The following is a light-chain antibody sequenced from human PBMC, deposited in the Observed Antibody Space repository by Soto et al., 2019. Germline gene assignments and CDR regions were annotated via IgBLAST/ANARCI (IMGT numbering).Light chain of an antibody. J-gene: IGLJ1*01. CDR3: QSYDRSLRTYV. V-gene: IGLV1-40*01. CDR2: GNS. CDR1: SSNIGAGYD. Sequence: QAVVTQPPSVSRAPGQRVTISCSGSSSNIGAGYDVNWYRQLPGTAPKLLIYGNSDRPSGVPDRFSGSKSRTSASLAITGLLAEDDADYFCQSYDRSLRTYVFGTATKVTVL.